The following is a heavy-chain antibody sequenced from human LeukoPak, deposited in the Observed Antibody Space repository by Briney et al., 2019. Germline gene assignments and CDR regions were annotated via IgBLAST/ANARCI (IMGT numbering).Heavy chain of an antibody. J-gene: IGHJ6*03. D-gene: IGHD1-26*01. Sequence: ASVKVSCKASGYTFTSYYMHWVRQAPGQGLEWMGIINPSGGSTSYAQKFQGRVTMTRDTSTSTVYMELSSLRSEDTAVYYCARDLALVRDGGSFDYYYYMDVWGKGNTVTVSS. CDR3: ARDLALVRDGGSFDYYYYMDV. CDR1: GYTFTSYY. CDR2: INPSGGST. V-gene: IGHV1-46*01.